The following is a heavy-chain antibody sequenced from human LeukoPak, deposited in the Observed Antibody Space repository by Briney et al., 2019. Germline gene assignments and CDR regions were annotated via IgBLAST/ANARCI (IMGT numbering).Heavy chain of an antibody. J-gene: IGHJ4*02. CDR1: GFTFSEFY. D-gene: IGHD6-13*01. CDR3: ARDIPAAGLFFDY. V-gene: IGHV3-11*04. CDR2: ISYRGAI. Sequence: KPGGSLRLSCAASGFTFSEFYMGWIRQAPGKGLEWVSYISYRGAIYYADSVQGRFTISRDNARNSLYLQMNSLRAEDTAVYYCARDIPAAGLFFDYWGQGTLVTVSS.